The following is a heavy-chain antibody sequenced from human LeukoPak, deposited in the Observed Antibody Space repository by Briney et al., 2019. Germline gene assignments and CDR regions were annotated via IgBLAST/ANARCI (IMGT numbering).Heavy chain of an antibody. CDR3: ARVDPTDGYSGYYFDY. CDR2: IYYSGST. V-gene: IGHV4-31*03. CDR1: GGSISSGGNY. Sequence: SETLSLTCTVSGGSISSGGNYWSWIRPYSGKGLEWIGYIYYSGSTYYNPSLKSRVTISVDTSKNQFSLKLSSVTAADTAVYYCARVDPTDGYSGYYFDYWGQGTLVTVSS. J-gene: IGHJ4*02. D-gene: IGHD5-12*01.